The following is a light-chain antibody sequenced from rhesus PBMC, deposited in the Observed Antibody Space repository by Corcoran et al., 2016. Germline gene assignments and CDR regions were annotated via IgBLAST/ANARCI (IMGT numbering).Light chain of an antibody. CDR3: QRGYSTPLT. Sequence: DIQMSQSPSSLSASVGDRVTITCRASQGISSNLNWYQQKPGKAPKLLVYYANSLASGVPSMFSGSGSGTDYTLTLSSLQPEDFATYDSQRGYSTPLTFGGGAKVEI. CDR2: YAN. CDR1: QGISSN. V-gene: IGKV1-32*03. J-gene: IGKJ4*01.